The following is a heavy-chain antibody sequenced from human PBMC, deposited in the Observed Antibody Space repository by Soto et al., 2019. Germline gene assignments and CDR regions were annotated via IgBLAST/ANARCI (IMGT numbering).Heavy chain of an antibody. CDR3: ARDVPLNYYDGTFSYYALDV. V-gene: IGHV1-69*13. CDR1: GGTFSSHA. D-gene: IGHD3-16*01. CDR2: IIPFFKAT. J-gene: IGHJ6*02. Sequence: ASVKVSCKASGGTFSSHAISWVRQAPGQGLEWMGGIIPFFKATNYAQKFQGRVTITADDSTSTAYMDLYSLRSEDTAVYYCARDVPLNYYDGTFSYYALDVWGQGTTVTVSS.